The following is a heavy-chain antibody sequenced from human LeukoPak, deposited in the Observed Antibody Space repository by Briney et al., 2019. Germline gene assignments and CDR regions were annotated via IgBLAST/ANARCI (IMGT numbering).Heavy chain of an antibody. V-gene: IGHV3-30-3*01. CDR3: ARSPYYDILAGFYYYFDY. Sequence: GRSLRLSCAASGFTFSSYAMHWVRQAPGEGLEWVADISYDGSNKYYADSVKGRLTISRDNSKSTLYLQMNSLRAEDTATYYCARSPYYDILAGFYYYFDYWGQGTLVTVSS. D-gene: IGHD3-9*01. CDR2: ISYDGSNK. J-gene: IGHJ4*02. CDR1: GFTFSSYA.